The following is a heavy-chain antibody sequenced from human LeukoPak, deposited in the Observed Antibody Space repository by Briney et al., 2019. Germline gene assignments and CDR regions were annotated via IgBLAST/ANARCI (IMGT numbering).Heavy chain of an antibody. CDR3: DPAPYSNDWYFDY. D-gene: IGHD1-1*01. CDR1: GYTFTGYY. Sequence: ASVKVSFKASGYTFTGYYMHWVRQAPGQGLEWMGWINSKSGGTNYAQKFQGRVTMTRDTSISTAYMELSRLRSDDTAVYYCDPAPYSNDWYFDYWGQGTLVTVSS. J-gene: IGHJ4*02. CDR2: INSKSGGT. V-gene: IGHV1-2*02.